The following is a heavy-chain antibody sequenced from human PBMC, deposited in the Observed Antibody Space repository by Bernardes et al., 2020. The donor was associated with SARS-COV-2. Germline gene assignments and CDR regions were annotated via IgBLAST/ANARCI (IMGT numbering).Heavy chain of an antibody. Sequence: GGSLRLSCATSGFPFSSFAMHWVRQAPGKGLEWLSIISYDGTTKYNADSVKGRFTISRDNSKNTLFLQMNSLTTEDTAVYYCAREWEEYTSSLFDYWGQGTLVTVSS. CDR3: AREWEEYTSSLFDY. CDR2: ISYDGTTK. CDR1: GFPFSSFA. D-gene: IGHD6-6*01. J-gene: IGHJ4*02. V-gene: IGHV3-30*04.